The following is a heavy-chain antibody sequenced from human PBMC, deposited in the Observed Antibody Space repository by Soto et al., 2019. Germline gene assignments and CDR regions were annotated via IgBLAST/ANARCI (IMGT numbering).Heavy chain of an antibody. V-gene: IGHV1-18*01. Sequence: ASVKVSCKASGYTFTSYGISWVRQAPGQGLEWMGWISAYNGNTNYAQKLQGRVTMTTDTSTSPAYMELRSLRSDDTAVYYCARRHGSWYSDYYYYMDVWGKGTTVTVSS. CDR2: ISAYNGNT. J-gene: IGHJ6*03. D-gene: IGHD6-13*01. CDR3: ARRHGSWYSDYYYYMDV. CDR1: GYTFTSYG.